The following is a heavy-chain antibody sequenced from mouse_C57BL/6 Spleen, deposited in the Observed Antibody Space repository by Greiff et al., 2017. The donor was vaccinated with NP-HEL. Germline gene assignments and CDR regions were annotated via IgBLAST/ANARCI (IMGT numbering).Heavy chain of an antibody. D-gene: IGHD2-5*01. CDR1: GYTFTSYW. J-gene: IGHJ2*01. CDR3: ARGEGYSNSFDY. CDR2: IYPGSGST. V-gene: IGHV1-55*01. Sequence: QVQLQQPGAELVKPGASVKMSCKASGYTFTSYWITWVKQRPGQGLEWIGDIYPGSGSTNYNEKFKSKATLTVDTSSSTAYMQLSSLKSEDSAVDYCARGEGYSNSFDYWGQGTTLTVSS.